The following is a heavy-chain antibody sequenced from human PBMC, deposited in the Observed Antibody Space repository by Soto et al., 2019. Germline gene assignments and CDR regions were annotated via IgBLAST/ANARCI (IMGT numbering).Heavy chain of an antibody. D-gene: IGHD6-6*01. CDR2: IIPIFGTA. CDR3: ARGPERQEYPFDGMDV. J-gene: IGHJ6*02. CDR1: GGTFSSYA. V-gene: IGHV1-69*01. Sequence: QVQLVQSGAEVKKPGSSVKVSCQASGGTFSSYAISWVRQAPGQGLEWMGGIIPIFGTANYAQKFQGRVTITADESTSTAYMELSSLRSEDTAVYYCARGPERQEYPFDGMDVWGQGTTVTVSS.